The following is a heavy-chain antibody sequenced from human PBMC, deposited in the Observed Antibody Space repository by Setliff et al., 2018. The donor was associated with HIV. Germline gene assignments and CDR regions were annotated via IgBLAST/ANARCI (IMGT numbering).Heavy chain of an antibody. V-gene: IGHV1-69*13. CDR1: GYTLTEVS. J-gene: IGHJ2*01. CDR3: ARDDHYYGMGSILSDWFFDL. D-gene: IGHD3-10*01. Sequence: SVKVSCKISGYTLTEVSMNWVRQAPGQGLEWMGGIIPMFGSTTYAQKFQDRVTITADESKDTVEMELSSLTSEDTAVYYCARDDHYYGMGSILSDWFFDLWDRGTLVTVSS. CDR2: IIPMFGST.